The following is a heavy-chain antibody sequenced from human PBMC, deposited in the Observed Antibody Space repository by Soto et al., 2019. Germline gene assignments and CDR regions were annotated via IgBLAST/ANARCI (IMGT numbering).Heavy chain of an antibody. CDR3: ARLPQQRGYNWYSKEDAFDI. CDR1: GGSISSSSYY. Sequence: QLQLQESGPGLVKPSETLSLTCTVSGGSISSSSYYWGWIRQPPGKGLEWIGSIYYSGSTYYNPSLKSRVTISVDTSKNQFSLKLSSVTAADTAVYYCARLPQQRGYNWYSKEDAFDIWGQGTMVTVSS. V-gene: IGHV4-39*01. D-gene: IGHD1-1*01. J-gene: IGHJ3*02. CDR2: IYYSGST.